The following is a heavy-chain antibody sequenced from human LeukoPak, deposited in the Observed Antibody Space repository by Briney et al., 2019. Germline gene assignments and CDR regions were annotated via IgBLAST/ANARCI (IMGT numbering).Heavy chain of an antibody. CDR3: ARDGRDTAMVTAYDY. CDR2: IYHSGST. V-gene: IGHV4-38-2*02. CDR1: GYSISSGYY. D-gene: IGHD5-18*01. J-gene: IGHJ4*02. Sequence: PSETLSLTCTVSGYSISSGYYWGWIRQPPGKGLEWIGSIYHSGSTYYNLSLKSRVTISVDTSKNQFSLKLSSVTAADTAVYYCARDGRDTAMVTAYDYWGQGTLVTVSS.